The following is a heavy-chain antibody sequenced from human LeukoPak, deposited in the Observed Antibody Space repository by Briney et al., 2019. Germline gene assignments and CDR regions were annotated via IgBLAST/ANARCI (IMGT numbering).Heavy chain of an antibody. CDR1: GFTFSSYE. V-gene: IGHV3-48*03. CDR3: AKEIWPTVTTPGHTHFDY. CDR2: ISSSGYTI. J-gene: IGHJ4*02. Sequence: GGSLILSCAASGFTFSSYEMNWVRQAPGKGLEWVSYISSSGYTIYYADSVKGRFTISRDNSKNTLCLQMNSLRAEDTAVYYCAKEIWPTVTTPGHTHFDYWGQGTLVTVSS. D-gene: IGHD4-17*01.